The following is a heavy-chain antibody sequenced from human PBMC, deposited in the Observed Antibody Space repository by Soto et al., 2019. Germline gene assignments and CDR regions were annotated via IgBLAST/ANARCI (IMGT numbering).Heavy chain of an antibody. CDR3: ARVLPVTMIVVVITGPLGI. CDR1: GFTFSSYA. V-gene: IGHV3-30-3*01. CDR2: ISYDGSNK. J-gene: IGHJ3*02. D-gene: IGHD3-22*01. Sequence: QVQLVESGGGVVQPGRSLRLSCAASGFTFSSYAMHWVRQAPGKGLEWVAVISYDGSNKYYADSVKGRFTISRDNSKNTLYLQMNSLRAEDTAVYYCARVLPVTMIVVVITGPLGIWGQGTMVTDSS.